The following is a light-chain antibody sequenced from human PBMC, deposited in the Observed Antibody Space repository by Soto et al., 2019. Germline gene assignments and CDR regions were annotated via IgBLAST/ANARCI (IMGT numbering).Light chain of an antibody. CDR1: SSDVGGYNY. J-gene: IGLJ2*01. CDR2: DVS. V-gene: IGLV2-14*01. Sequence: QSVLTQPASVSGSPGQSITLSCTGTSSDVGGYNYVSWYQQHPGKVPKLVIYDVSDRPSGVSNRFSGSKSGNTASLTISGLQAEDEADYYCSSYTSRNTLVFGGGTKLTVL. CDR3: SSYTSRNTLV.